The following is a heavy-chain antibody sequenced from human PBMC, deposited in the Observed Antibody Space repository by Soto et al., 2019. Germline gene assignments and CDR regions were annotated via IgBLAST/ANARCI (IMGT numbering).Heavy chain of an antibody. J-gene: IGHJ4*02. V-gene: IGHV3-23*01. Sequence: EVQLLESGGGFVQPGGSLRLSCAASGFTFSDYAMTWVRQAPGKGLEWVAGITSSGSSTYYAESVKGRFTISRDNSKSTLYLQMNSLRAEDTATYYCAKGAEGYVVSSLDYWGQGTLVTVSS. CDR3: AKGAEGYVVSSLDY. D-gene: IGHD5-12*01. CDR1: GFTFSDYA. CDR2: ITSSGSST.